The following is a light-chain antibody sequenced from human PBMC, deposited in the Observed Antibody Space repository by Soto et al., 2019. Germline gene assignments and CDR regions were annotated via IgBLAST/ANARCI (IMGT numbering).Light chain of an antibody. Sequence: DIQMTQSPSSLSASVGDRVTITCRASQTISTYLNWYQQKPGKAPKLLIYAASSLQSGVPSSFSGSGSGTDFTLTISSLQPEDFATYYCQQSYSMPYTFGQGTKLEIK. J-gene: IGKJ2*01. CDR2: AAS. V-gene: IGKV1-39*01. CDR3: QQSYSMPYT. CDR1: QTISTY.